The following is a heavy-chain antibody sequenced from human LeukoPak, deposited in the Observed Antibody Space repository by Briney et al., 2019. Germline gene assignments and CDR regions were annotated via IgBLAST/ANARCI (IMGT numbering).Heavy chain of an antibody. CDR3: ARGFDY. Sequence: PGGSLRLSCVASGFRFSRYAMSWVRQAPGKGLEWVSVIYSGGRTHYADSVKGRFTISRDNSKNTLYLQMNSLRAEDTAVYYCARGFDYWGQGTLVTVSS. CDR1: GFRFSRYA. CDR2: IYSGGRT. V-gene: IGHV3-53*01. J-gene: IGHJ4*02.